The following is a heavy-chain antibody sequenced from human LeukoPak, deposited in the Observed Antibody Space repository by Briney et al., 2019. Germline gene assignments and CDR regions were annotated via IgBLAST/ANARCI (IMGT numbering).Heavy chain of an antibody. CDR3: AREKGTVFDY. V-gene: IGHV3-11*04. CDR2: VSSSGSII. D-gene: IGHD4-17*01. J-gene: IGHJ4*02. CDR1: GFTFSDYY. Sequence: GGSLRLSCAASGFTFSDYYMSLIRQAPGKGLEWVSYVSSSGSIISYADSVKGRFTISRDNAKNSLYLQMNSLRAEDTAVYYCAREKGTVFDYWGQGALVTISS.